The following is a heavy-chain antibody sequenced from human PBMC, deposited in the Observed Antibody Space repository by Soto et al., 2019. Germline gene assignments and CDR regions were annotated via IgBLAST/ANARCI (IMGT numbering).Heavy chain of an antibody. Sequence: QLQLQESGPGLVKPSETLSLTCTVSGGSISSSSYYWGWIRQPPGKGLEWIGSIYYSGSTYYNPSPKSRVTISVDTSKHQCSRKLSSVTAADTAVYYCAGPSIAARHLDYWGQGTLVTVSS. CDR3: AGPSIAARHLDY. CDR1: GGSISSSSYY. CDR2: IYYSGST. V-gene: IGHV4-39*01. D-gene: IGHD6-6*01. J-gene: IGHJ4*02.